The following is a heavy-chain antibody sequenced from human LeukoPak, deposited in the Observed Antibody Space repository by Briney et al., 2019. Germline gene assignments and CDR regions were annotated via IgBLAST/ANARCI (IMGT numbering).Heavy chain of an antibody. Sequence: ASVKVSCKASGYTFTAYYMHWVRQAPGQGLEWMGWINPNSGGTNYAQKFQGRVTMTRDTSISTAYMELSRLRSDDTAVYYCGRHHINYYYYGMDVWGQGTTVTVSS. CDR3: GRHHINYYYYGMDV. J-gene: IGHJ6*02. CDR2: INPNSGGT. CDR1: GYTFTAYY. V-gene: IGHV1-2*02. D-gene: IGHD1-14*01.